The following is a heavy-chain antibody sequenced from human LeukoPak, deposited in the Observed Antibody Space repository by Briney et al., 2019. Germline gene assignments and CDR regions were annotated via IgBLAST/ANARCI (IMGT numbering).Heavy chain of an antibody. Sequence: PGGSLRLSCAASGFTFSSYGMSWVRQAPAKGLEWVSTISATGANAYYADSVKGRFTISRDNSKSTLYLQMNSLRVEDAAVYYCAKRRYDTSSLDWFDPWGQGTLVTVSS. J-gene: IGHJ5*02. CDR3: AKRRYDTSSLDWFDP. CDR2: ISATGANA. V-gene: IGHV3-23*01. CDR1: GFTFSSYG. D-gene: IGHD6-13*01.